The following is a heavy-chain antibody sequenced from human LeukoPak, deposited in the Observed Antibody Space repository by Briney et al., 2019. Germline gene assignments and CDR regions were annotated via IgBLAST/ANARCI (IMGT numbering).Heavy chain of an antibody. V-gene: IGHV3-30*18. CDR3: VKDRTGTYTLDY. CDR2: ISDDGSRQ. D-gene: IGHD3-10*01. Sequence: GGSLRLSCAASGFSFSDYYMGWIRQAPGKGLEWVAFISDDGSRQHYADSVKGRSTISRDNSKNTLNLQMNSLRAEDTAVYYCVKDRTGTYTLDYWGQGTLVTVSS. CDR1: GFSFSDYY. J-gene: IGHJ4*02.